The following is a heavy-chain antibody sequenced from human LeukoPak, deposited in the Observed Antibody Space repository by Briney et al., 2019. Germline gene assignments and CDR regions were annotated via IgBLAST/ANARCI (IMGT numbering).Heavy chain of an antibody. CDR1: GFTFRSNA. CDR3: AQDRDRRGYFDY. D-gene: IGHD2-15*01. J-gene: IGHJ4*02. Sequence: GGSLRLSCAASGFTFRSNAMHWVRQAPGKGLEWVTFIRYDGNEKYYADSVKGRFTVSRDNSKNTLYLQMNSLRVEDTAVYYCAQDRDRRGYFDYWGQGTLVTVSS. V-gene: IGHV3-30*02. CDR2: IRYDGNEK.